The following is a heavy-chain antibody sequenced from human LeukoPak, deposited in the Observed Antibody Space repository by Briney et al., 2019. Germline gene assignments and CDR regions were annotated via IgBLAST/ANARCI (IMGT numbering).Heavy chain of an antibody. CDR2: INHSGST. CDR1: GGSISSSSW. V-gene: IGHV4-4*02. Sequence: SGTLSLTCAVSGGSISSSSWWSWVRQPPGKGLEWIGEINHSGSTNYNPSLKSRVTISVDTSKNQFSLKLSSVTAADTAVYYCARGGYSYGYRDYWGQGTLVTVSS. J-gene: IGHJ4*02. CDR3: ARGGYSYGYRDY. D-gene: IGHD5-18*01.